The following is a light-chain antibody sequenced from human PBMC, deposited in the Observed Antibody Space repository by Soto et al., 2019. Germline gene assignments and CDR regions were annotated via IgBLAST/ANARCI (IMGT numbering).Light chain of an antibody. CDR3: QQVDNVARWT. Sequence: GERVPLTWKASQSVSSSYLPWYQQKPGQAPRLLIYGASTRATGIPARFSGSGSGTDFTLTISCLQPEDFAIHYCQQVDNVARWTFGQGAKVDNK. CDR1: QSVSSSY. V-gene: IGKV3D-7*01. J-gene: IGKJ1*01. CDR2: GAS.